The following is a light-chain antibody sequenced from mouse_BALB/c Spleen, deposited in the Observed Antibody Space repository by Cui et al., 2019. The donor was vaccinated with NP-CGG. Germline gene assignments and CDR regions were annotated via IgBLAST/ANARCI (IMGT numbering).Light chain of an antibody. Sequence: QAVVTQESALTTSPGETVTLTCRSSTGAVTNSNYANWVQEKPDHLFTGLIGGTNNRVPGVPARFSGSLIGDKVALTITGAQTEDEAIYFCALWYSNHWVFGGGTKLTVL. V-gene: IGLV1*01. J-gene: IGLJ1*01. CDR2: GTN. CDR3: ALWYSNHWV. CDR1: TGAVTNSNY.